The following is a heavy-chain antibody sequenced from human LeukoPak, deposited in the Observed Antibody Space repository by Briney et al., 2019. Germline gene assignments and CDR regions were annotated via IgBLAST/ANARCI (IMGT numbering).Heavy chain of an antibody. CDR2: INPSGGST. CDR3: ARESYYYGSGSYYTSLDY. Sequence: ASVKVSCKASGYTFTSYYMHWVRQAPGQGLEWMGIINPSGGSTSYAQKFQGRVTMTRDTSTSTVYMELSSLRSEDTAVYYCARESYYYGSGSYYTSLDYWGQGTLVTVSS. V-gene: IGHV1-46*01. J-gene: IGHJ4*02. D-gene: IGHD3-10*01. CDR1: GYTFTSYY.